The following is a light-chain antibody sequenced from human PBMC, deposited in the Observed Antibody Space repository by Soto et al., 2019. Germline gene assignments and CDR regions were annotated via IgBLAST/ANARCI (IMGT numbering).Light chain of an antibody. CDR2: AAS. V-gene: IGKV3-20*01. CDR1: QSVTSNY. Sequence: EIVLTQSPGTLSLSPGERATLSCRAGQSVTSNYLAWYQQRPGQAPRLLIYAASNRVTGIPDRFSGSGSGTDFTLTISRLEPEDFAVYYCQQYGSSVRTFGQGTKVELK. J-gene: IGKJ1*01. CDR3: QQYGSSVRT.